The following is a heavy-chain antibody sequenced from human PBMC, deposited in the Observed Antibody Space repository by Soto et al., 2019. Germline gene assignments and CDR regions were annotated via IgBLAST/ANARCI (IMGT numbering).Heavy chain of an antibody. Sequence: SETLSLTCTISGGSISVYYWSWVRQTPGHELEWIGYIYASGSPYSNPSLRSRVTISIDTSKSQFSLSLDSVTAADTAVYFCARAHAPTLPFDYWGPGTLVTVSS. J-gene: IGHJ4*01. V-gene: IGHV4-59*01. CDR1: GGSISVYY. D-gene: IGHD2-15*01. CDR2: IYASGSP. CDR3: ARAHAPTLPFDY.